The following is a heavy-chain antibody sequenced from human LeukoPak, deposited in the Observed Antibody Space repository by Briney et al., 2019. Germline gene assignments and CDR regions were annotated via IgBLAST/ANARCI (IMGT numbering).Heavy chain of an antibody. CDR3: ASSGWYEVDY. D-gene: IGHD6-19*01. CDR1: GFTFSHYS. Sequence: GSLRLSCAASGFTFSHYSMNWVRQPPGKGLEWIGEINHSGSTNYNPSLKSRVTISVDTSKNQFSLKLSSVAAADTAVYYCASSGWYEVDYWGQGTLVTVSS. J-gene: IGHJ4*02. CDR2: INHSGST. V-gene: IGHV4-34*01.